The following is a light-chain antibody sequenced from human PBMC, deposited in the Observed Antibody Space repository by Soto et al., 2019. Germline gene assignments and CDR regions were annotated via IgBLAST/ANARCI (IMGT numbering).Light chain of an antibody. CDR3: QQYYSYPLT. CDR1: QIIGSR. CDR2: AAS. V-gene: IGKV1-5*01. Sequence: DIQMTQSPSTLSASVGDRVTISCRASQIIGSRLAWYQQKPGKAPKVLIDAASTLQSGVPSRFSGSGTGTDFTLTINCLQSEDFAAYYCQQYYSYPLTFGGGTKVDIK. J-gene: IGKJ4*01.